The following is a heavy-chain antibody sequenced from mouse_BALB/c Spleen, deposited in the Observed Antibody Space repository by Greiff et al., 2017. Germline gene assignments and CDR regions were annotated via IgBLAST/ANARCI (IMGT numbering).Heavy chain of an antibody. Sequence: VQLQESGPGLVAPSQSLSITCTVSGFSLTSYGVHWVRQPPGKGLEWLGVIWAGGSTNYNSALMSRLSISKDNSKSQVFLKMNSLQTDDTAMYYCARTYYRYDGYAMDYWGQGTSVTVSS. CDR3: ARTYYRYDGYAMDY. CDR2: IWAGGST. J-gene: IGHJ4*01. CDR1: GFSLTSYG. V-gene: IGHV2-9*02. D-gene: IGHD2-14*01.